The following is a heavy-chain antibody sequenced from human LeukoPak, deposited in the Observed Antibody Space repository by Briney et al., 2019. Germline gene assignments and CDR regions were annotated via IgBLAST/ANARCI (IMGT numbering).Heavy chain of an antibody. Sequence: GGSLRLSCAASGFTIRSHAMSWVRQAPGKGLEWVSSISTSGGSTYYADSVKGRFTVSRDNSKNTLYLQMNSLRVDDTAVYSCARDRMGSSGSLGYWGQGTLVTVSS. J-gene: IGHJ4*02. CDR2: ISTSGGST. V-gene: IGHV3-23*01. CDR1: GFTIRSHA. D-gene: IGHD3-10*01. CDR3: ARDRMGSSGSLGY.